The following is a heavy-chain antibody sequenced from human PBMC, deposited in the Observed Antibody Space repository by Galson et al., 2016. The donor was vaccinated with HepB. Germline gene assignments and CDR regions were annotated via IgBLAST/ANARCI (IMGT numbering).Heavy chain of an antibody. CDR3: ARGAQQLIFV. J-gene: IGHJ4*02. V-gene: IGHV4-59*01. CDR2: LSYSGST. Sequence: ETLSLTCSVSGGSISYYYWNWIRQPPGKALEWIGYLSYSGSTNYNPSLKSRVTISLDTSKNQFSLKLSSVTTADTAVCYCARGAQQLIFVWGQGSLVTVSP. D-gene: IGHD6-13*01. CDR1: GGSISYYY.